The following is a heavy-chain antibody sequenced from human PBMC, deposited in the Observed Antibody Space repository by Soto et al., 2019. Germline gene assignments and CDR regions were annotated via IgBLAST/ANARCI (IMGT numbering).Heavy chain of an antibody. D-gene: IGHD3-10*01. J-gene: IGHJ4*02. CDR3: ARETMASSVFGY. Sequence: ASVKVSCKASGYTFTGYFIHWVRQAPGQGLEWMGWINPNSGGTKYAQKCQGRVTMTRDTSISTAYMELSRLRSDDTAVYYCARETMASSVFGYWGQGTLVTVSS. V-gene: IGHV1-2*02. CDR1: GYTFTGYF. CDR2: INPNSGGT.